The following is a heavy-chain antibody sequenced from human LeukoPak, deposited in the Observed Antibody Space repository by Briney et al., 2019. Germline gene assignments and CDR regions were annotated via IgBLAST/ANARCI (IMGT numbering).Heavy chain of an antibody. Sequence: GGSLRLSCAASGFTFSSYAMHWVRQAPGKGLEYVSAISSNGGSTYYANSVKGRFTISRDNSENTLYLQMGSLRAEDMAVYYCARHHSSGWHFDYWGQGTLVTVSS. J-gene: IGHJ4*02. CDR3: ARHHSSGWHFDY. D-gene: IGHD6-19*01. CDR2: ISSNGGST. V-gene: IGHV3-64*01. CDR1: GFTFSSYA.